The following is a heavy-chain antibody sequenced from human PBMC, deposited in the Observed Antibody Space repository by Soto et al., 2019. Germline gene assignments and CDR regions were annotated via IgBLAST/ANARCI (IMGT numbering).Heavy chain of an antibody. CDR1: GFTFSNFG. CDR2: ICYDGSNE. Sequence: GVSLRLSWVASGFTFSNFGMHWVRQAPGKGLEWVAVICYDGSNEYYPDSVKGRCTISRDNSKNTLYLQMNSLRAEDTAVYYCARLNRGWYFDFWGSGPLVTNSS. CDR3: ARLNRGWYFDF. J-gene: IGHJ2*01. V-gene: IGHV3-33*01.